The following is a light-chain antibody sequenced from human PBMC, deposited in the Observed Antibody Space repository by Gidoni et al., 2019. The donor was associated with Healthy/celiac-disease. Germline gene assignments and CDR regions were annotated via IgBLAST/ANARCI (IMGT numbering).Light chain of an antibody. J-gene: IGKJ1*01. CDR3: QQRSNWPRWT. CDR2: DAS. Sequence: EIVLTQSPAIVSLSPGERATLSCRASQSVSSYLAWYQQKPGQAPRLLIYDASNRATGIPARFSGSGSGTDFTLTSSSLEPEDFAVYYCQQRSNWPRWTFXXXTKVEIK. V-gene: IGKV3-11*01. CDR1: QSVSSY.